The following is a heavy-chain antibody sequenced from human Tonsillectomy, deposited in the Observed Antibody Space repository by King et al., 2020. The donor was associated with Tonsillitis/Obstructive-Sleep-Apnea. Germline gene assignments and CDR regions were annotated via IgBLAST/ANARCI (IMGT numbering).Heavy chain of an antibody. CDR2: INTNTGNP. Sequence: VQLVESGSELKKPGASVKVSCKASGYTFTSYAMNWVRQAPGQGLEWMGWINTNTGNPTYAQGFTGRFVFSLATSVSTAYLQISSLKAEDTAVYYCASAWNIAAAGSAVWFDPWGQGTLVTVSS. V-gene: IGHV7-4-1*02. CDR3: ASAWNIAAAGSAVWFDP. CDR1: GYTFTSYA. D-gene: IGHD6-13*01. J-gene: IGHJ5*02.